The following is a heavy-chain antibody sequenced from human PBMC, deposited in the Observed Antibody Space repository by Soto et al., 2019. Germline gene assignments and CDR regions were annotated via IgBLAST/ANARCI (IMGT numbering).Heavy chain of an antibody. CDR1: GGSISDGYY. Sequence: SETLSLTCTVSGGSISDGYYWSWIRQHPGKGLEWIGSISDSGSTYYNPSLKSRLTISVVTSKNQFSLNMRSVTAADTDVYYCARRDRSWFSYWLDTWGQGTLVTVSS. CDR3: ARRDRSWFSYWLDT. J-gene: IGHJ5*02. CDR2: ISDSGST. V-gene: IGHV4-31*03. D-gene: IGHD3-22*01.